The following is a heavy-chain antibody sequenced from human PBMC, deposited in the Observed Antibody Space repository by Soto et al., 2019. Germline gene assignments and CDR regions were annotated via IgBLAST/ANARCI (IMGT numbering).Heavy chain of an antibody. Sequence: VASVKVSCKASGYTFTSYGISWVRQAPGQGLEWMGWISAYNGNTNYAQKLQGRVTMTTDTSTSTAYMELRSLRSDDTEVYYCARDYTPLLWFGESPWFDPWGQGTLVTVSS. D-gene: IGHD3-10*01. CDR2: ISAYNGNT. V-gene: IGHV1-18*01. CDR3: ARDYTPLLWFGESPWFDP. CDR1: GYTFTSYG. J-gene: IGHJ5*02.